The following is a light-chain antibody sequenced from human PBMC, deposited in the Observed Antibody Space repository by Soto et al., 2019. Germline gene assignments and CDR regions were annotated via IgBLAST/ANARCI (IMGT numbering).Light chain of an antibody. CDR1: QSVSSN. Sequence: TLSALTLSVTPGERVTFSCRASQSVSSNLAWYQQKPGQAPRLLIYGASSRATGIPDRFSGSGSGTDFTLTISILEPEDFAVYYCQQYGSLPTWTFGQGGKVDIK. CDR2: GAS. J-gene: IGKJ1*01. CDR3: QQYGSLPTWT. V-gene: IGKV3-20*01.